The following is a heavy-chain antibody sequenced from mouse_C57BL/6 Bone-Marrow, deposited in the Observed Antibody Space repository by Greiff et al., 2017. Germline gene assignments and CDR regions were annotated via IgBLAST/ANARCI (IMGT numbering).Heavy chain of an antibody. D-gene: IGHD2-3*01. CDR1: GYTFTSYW. V-gene: IGHV1-64*01. J-gene: IGHJ3*01. CDR2: IHPNSGST. CDR3: ARGGYYVSLAY. Sequence: QVQLQQPGAELVKPGASVKLSCKASGYTFTSYWMHWVKQRPGQGLAWIGMIHPNSGSTNYNEKFKSKATLTVDKSSSTAYMQLSSLTSEDSAVYYCARGGYYVSLAYWGQGTLVTVSA.